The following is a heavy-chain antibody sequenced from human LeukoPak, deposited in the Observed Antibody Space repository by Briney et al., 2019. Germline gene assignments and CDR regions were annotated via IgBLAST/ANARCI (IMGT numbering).Heavy chain of an antibody. CDR3: VRAPELRRRGEERIFDY. Sequence: PSETLSLTCAVYGGSFSDFYWNWIRQSPGKGLEWIGDIPHSGIPNYNPSLKSRVSISLDASKNQVCLRLSSVTAADTAVYYCVRAPELRRRGEERIFDYWGQGTLVTVSS. CDR2: IPHSGIP. J-gene: IGHJ4*02. CDR1: GGSFSDFY. V-gene: IGHV4-34*01. D-gene: IGHD3-10*01.